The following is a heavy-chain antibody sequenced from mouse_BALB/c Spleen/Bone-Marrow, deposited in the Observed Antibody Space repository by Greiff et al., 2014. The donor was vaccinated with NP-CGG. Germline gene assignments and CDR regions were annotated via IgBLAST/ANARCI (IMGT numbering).Heavy chain of an antibody. CDR3: ARDLAY. CDR1: GFTFSSYG. Sequence: EVQLKESGGGLVQPGGSLKLSCAASGFTFSSYGMSWVRQTPDKRLELVATINSNGGSTYYPDSVKGRFTISRDNAKNTLYLQMSSLKSEDTAMYYCARDLAYWGQGTLVTVSA. CDR2: INSNGGST. V-gene: IGHV5-6-3*01. J-gene: IGHJ3*01.